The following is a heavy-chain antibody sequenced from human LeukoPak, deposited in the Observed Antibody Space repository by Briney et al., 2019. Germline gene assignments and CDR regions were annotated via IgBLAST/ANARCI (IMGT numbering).Heavy chain of an antibody. D-gene: IGHD2-2*01. J-gene: IGHJ4*02. CDR1: GFTFSSYA. Sequence: GGSLRLSCATSGFTFSSYAMSWVRQAPGEGLEWVSAISGSGDITYYADSVKGRFTISRDNSRTTLYLQLNSLRAEDTAVYYCAKDRGVQAANGAYFDYWGQGTLVTVSS. V-gene: IGHV3-23*01. CDR3: AKDRGVQAANGAYFDY. CDR2: ISGSGDIT.